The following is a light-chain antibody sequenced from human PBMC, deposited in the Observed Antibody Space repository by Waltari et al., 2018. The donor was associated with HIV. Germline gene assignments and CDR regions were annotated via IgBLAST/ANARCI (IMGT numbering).Light chain of an antibody. J-gene: IGLJ1*01. CDR3: SSYTSSSTLV. V-gene: IGLV2-14*01. CDR2: EVT. CDR1: SSDVGGYNF. Sequence: QSALTQPASVSGSPGQSITISCAGTSSDVGGYNFVSWYQQHPDKAPKLLIYEVTGPPAGVSKRFSGSKSDNTASLTISGLQSEDEADYYCSSYTSSSTLVFGTGTKVTV.